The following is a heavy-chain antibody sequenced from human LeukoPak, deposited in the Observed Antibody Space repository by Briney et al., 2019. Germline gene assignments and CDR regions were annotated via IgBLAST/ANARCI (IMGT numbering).Heavy chain of an antibody. Sequence: PSETLSLTCTVSGGSISSYYWSWIRQPPGKGLEWIGYIYTSGSTNYNPSLKSRVTISVDTSKNQFSLKLSSVTAADTAVYYCARRVVYIAAAGKLYNWFDPWGQGILVTVSS. CDR3: ARRVVYIAAAGKLYNWFDP. CDR1: GGSISSYY. CDR2: IYTSGST. J-gene: IGHJ5*02. V-gene: IGHV4-4*09. D-gene: IGHD6-13*01.